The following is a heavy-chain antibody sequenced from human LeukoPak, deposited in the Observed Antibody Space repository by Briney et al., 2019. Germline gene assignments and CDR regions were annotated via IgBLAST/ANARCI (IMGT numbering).Heavy chain of an antibody. CDR1: GYTFTSYD. J-gene: IGHJ4*02. CDR2: INPNSGGT. V-gene: IGHV1-2*02. D-gene: IGHD1-26*01. CDR3: ARPLGSSPDYYFDY. Sequence: ASVKVSCKASGYTFTSYDINWVRQATGQGLGWMGWINPNSGGTNYAQKFQGRVTMTRDTSISTAYMELSRLRSDDTAVYYCARPLGSSPDYYFDYWGQGTLVTVSS.